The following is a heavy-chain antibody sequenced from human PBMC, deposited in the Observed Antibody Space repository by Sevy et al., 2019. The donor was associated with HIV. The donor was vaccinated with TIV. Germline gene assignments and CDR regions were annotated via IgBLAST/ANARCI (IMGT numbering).Heavy chain of an antibody. CDR2: ISSPSKNI. J-gene: IGHJ4*02. Sequence: GGSLRLSCGASGFTFSSYSINWVRQAPGKGLEWISYISSPSKNIYYADSVKGRFTISRDNAKSSVYLQMSSLRDDDMAVYYCARVGTSGHTSDHWGQGTLVTVSS. CDR3: ARVGTSGHTSDH. V-gene: IGHV3-48*02. D-gene: IGHD2-8*01. CDR1: GFTFSSYS.